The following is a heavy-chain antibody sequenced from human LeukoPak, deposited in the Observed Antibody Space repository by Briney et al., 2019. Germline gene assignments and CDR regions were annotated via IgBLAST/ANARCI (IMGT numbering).Heavy chain of an antibody. Sequence: GASVKVSCKASGYTFSSYGISWVRQAPGEGLEWMGWISVSNGKTKYVQKFQGRVTMTTDTSTSTAYMELSRLRSDDTAVYYCARDRLPIVVVPAAIDYWGQGTLVTVSS. V-gene: IGHV1-18*01. D-gene: IGHD2-2*02. CDR3: ARDRLPIVVVPAAIDY. CDR1: GYTFSSYG. J-gene: IGHJ4*02. CDR2: ISVSNGKT.